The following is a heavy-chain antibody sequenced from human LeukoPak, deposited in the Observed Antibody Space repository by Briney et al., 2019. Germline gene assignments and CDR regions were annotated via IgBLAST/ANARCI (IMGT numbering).Heavy chain of an antibody. V-gene: IGHV4-59*01. CDR1: GDSLNSYY. CDR3: AGRAARFFDY. D-gene: IGHD6-25*01. Sequence: SETLSLTCTVSGDSLNSYYWSWIRQPPGEGLQWIGYIFYSGSSNYNASLRSRVAISVDTSKNQFSLKLTSVTAADTAVYYCAGRAARFFDYWGQGILVIVSS. CDR2: IFYSGSS. J-gene: IGHJ4*02.